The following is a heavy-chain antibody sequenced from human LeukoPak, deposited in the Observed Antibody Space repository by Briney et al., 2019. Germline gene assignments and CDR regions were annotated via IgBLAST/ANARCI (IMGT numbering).Heavy chain of an antibody. CDR3: ARAGSYCGGDCYGALDY. Sequence: SETLPLTCTVSGGSISSGGYYWSWIRQHPGKGLEWIGYIYYSGSTYYNPSLKSRVTISVDTSKNQFSLKLSSVTAADTAVYYCARAGSYCGGDCYGALDYWGQGTLVTVSS. CDR1: GGSISSGGYY. V-gene: IGHV4-31*03. D-gene: IGHD2-21*02. J-gene: IGHJ4*02. CDR2: IYYSGST.